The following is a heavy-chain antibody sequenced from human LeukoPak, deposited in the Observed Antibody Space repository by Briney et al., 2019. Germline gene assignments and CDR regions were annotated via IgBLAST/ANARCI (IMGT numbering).Heavy chain of an antibody. CDR2: ISSSSSYI. Sequence: PGGSLRLSCAASGFTFSSYAMMWVRQAPGKGLEWVSSISSSSSYIYYADSVKGRFTISRDNAKNSLYLQMNSLRAEDTAVYYCARSGSFLVLTPDYWGQGTLVTVSS. V-gene: IGHV3-21*01. CDR1: GFTFSSYA. CDR3: ARSGSFLVLTPDY. D-gene: IGHD4/OR15-4a*01. J-gene: IGHJ4*02.